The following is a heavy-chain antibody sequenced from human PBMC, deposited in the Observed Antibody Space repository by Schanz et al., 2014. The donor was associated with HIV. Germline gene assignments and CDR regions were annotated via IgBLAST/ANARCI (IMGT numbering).Heavy chain of an antibody. CDR2: MWYDESHK. CDR1: GFTFSSSG. Sequence: QVQLVESGGGVVQPGRSLRLSCTASGFTFSSSGMHWVRQAPGKGLEWVAAMWYDESHKGYADSVKGRFTISRDNSKNTLYLQMKSLRVDDTALYYCANEEVPNDYWGQGTLVTVSS. V-gene: IGHV3-33*03. J-gene: IGHJ4*02. CDR3: ANEEVPNDY.